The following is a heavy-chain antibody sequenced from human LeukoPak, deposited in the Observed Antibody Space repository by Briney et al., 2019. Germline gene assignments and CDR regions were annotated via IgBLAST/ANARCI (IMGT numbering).Heavy chain of an antibody. Sequence: PGGSLRLSCEAPGFTFSGYEMNWVRQAPGKGLEWVSYISSSGNSIYYADSVKGRFTISRDNAKNSLYLQMNSLRAEDMAVYYCARGRFGSCWGQGTLVTVSS. V-gene: IGHV3-48*03. CDR1: GFTFSGYE. J-gene: IGHJ1*01. D-gene: IGHD6-13*01. CDR2: ISSSGNSI. CDR3: ARGRFGSC.